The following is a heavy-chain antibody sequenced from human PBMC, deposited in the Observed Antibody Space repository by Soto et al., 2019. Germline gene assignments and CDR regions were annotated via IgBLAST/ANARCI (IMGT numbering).Heavy chain of an antibody. V-gene: IGHV3-48*02. CDR2: ISSSSSTI. Sequence: EVQLVESGGGLVQPGGSLRLSCAASGFTFSSYSMNWVRQAPGKGLEWVSYISSSSSTIYYADSVKGRFTISRDNAKNSLYLQMNSLRDEDTAVYYCARTRYYDYVWGSFSRKNYDYYGMDVW. CDR1: GFTFSSYS. D-gene: IGHD3-16*01. J-gene: IGHJ6*01. CDR3: ARTRYYDYVWGSFSRKNYDYYGMDV.